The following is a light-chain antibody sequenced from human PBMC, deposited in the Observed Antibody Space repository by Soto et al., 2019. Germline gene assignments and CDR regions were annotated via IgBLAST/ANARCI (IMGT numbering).Light chain of an antibody. V-gene: IGLV2-23*03. Sequence: QSALTQPASVSGSPGQSITISCTGTSSDVGSYNLVSWYQQHPGKAPILMIYEGSKRPSGVSNRFSGSKSGNTASLTISGLQAEDEADYYCCSYAGSSTFVFGGGTKVTVL. CDR1: SSDVGSYNL. CDR2: EGS. CDR3: CSYAGSSTFV. J-gene: IGLJ2*01.